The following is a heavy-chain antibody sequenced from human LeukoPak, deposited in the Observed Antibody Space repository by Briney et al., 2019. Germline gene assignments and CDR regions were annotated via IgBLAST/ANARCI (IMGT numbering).Heavy chain of an antibody. Sequence: PGGSLRLSCAASGLTFDDYAMHWVRQAPGKGLEWVSLISGDGGSTYYADSVKGRFTISRDNSKNSLYLQMNSLRTEDTALYYCAKDSLGPVVVAATPLDYWGQGTLVTVSS. CDR1: GLTFDDYA. CDR3: AKDSLGPVVVAATPLDY. V-gene: IGHV3-43*02. J-gene: IGHJ4*02. D-gene: IGHD2-15*01. CDR2: ISGDGGST.